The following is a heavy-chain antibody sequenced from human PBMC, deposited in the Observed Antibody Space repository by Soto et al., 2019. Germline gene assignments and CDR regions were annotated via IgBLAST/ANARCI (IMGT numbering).Heavy chain of an antibody. Sequence: EVQLLESGGGLVQPGGSLRLSCAASGFTFSSYAMSWVRQAPGKGLEWVSAISGSGGSTYYADSVKGRFTISRDNSKNTLYLQMNSLSAEDTAVYYCAKGAMVRGVIPLYYFDYWGQGTLVTVSS. CDR3: AKGAMVRGVIPLYYFDY. V-gene: IGHV3-23*01. CDR2: ISGSGGST. J-gene: IGHJ4*02. CDR1: GFTFSSYA. D-gene: IGHD3-10*01.